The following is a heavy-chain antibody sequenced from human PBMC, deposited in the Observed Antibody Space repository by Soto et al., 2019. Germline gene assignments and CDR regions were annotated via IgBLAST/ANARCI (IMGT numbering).Heavy chain of an antibody. CDR2: IYWNDDK. D-gene: IGHD3-3*01. V-gene: IGHV2-5*01. CDR1: GFSLCTSGVG. J-gene: IGHJ5*02. CDR3: AHRRPLGHYDYFNGPHKNWFDP. Sequence: SGPTLVNPTQTLTLTSTFSGFSLCTSGVGVGWIRQPPGKALEWLALIYWNDDKRYSPSLKSRLSITKDTSKNQVVLTMTNMDPVDTATYFCAHRRPLGHYDYFNGPHKNWFDPWGQGILVTVSS.